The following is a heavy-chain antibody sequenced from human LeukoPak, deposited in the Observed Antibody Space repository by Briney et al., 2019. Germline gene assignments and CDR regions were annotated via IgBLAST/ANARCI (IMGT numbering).Heavy chain of an antibody. Sequence: SETLSLTCTVSGGSINNYYWGWIRQPPGKGLEWIGSIYYTGNTYYNASLKSRVTISIDTSKNQFSLKLTSVTAADTAVYYCAKQTGSGLFILPGGQGTLVTVSS. J-gene: IGHJ4*02. CDR2: IYYTGNT. CDR3: AKQTGSGLFILP. D-gene: IGHD3/OR15-3a*01. CDR1: GGSINNYY. V-gene: IGHV4-39*01.